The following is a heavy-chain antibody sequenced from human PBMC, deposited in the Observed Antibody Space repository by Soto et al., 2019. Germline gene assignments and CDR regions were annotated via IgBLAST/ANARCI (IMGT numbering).Heavy chain of an antibody. CDR3: ARGGTPMDY. CDR1: GYTFTNFG. J-gene: IGHJ4*02. CDR2: ISAYNGNT. Sequence: QVQLVQSGAEVKKPGASVKVSCKTSGYTFTNFGLSWVRQAPGQGLEWMGWISAYNGNTNYAQNFQGRVNMTTDTSTRTAYMELRSMRSDDTAGYYFARGGTPMDYWGQGTLVTVSS. V-gene: IGHV1-18*01. D-gene: IGHD3-16*01.